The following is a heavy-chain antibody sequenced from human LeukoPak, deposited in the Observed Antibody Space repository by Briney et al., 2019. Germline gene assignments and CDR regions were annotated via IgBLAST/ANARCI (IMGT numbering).Heavy chain of an antibody. CDR1: GDSVSSNSAA. V-gene: IGHV6-1*01. Sequence: SQTLSLTCAISGDSVSSNSAAWNWIRQSPSRGLEWLGRTYYRSKWYNDYAVSVKSRITIKPDTSKDQFSLRLNSVTPEDTAVYYCARDPYYYDSSGYYYMSERAFDIWGQGTMVTVSS. CDR2: TYYRSKWYN. J-gene: IGHJ3*02. CDR3: ARDPYYYDSSGYYYMSERAFDI. D-gene: IGHD3-22*01.